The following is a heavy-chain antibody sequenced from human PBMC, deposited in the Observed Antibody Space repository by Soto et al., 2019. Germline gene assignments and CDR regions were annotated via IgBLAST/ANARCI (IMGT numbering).Heavy chain of an antibody. Sequence: LRLSCAASGFTFSNYFMHWVRQVPGEGLVWVSRISGDGSTISYADSVKGRFTISRDNAKNTLYLQMNSLRVEDTAVYYCARAGPRGYSGYPDYWGQGTLVTVSS. CDR3: ARAGPRGYSGYPDY. D-gene: IGHD5-12*01. CDR1: GFTFSNYF. V-gene: IGHV3-74*01. CDR2: ISGDGSTI. J-gene: IGHJ4*02.